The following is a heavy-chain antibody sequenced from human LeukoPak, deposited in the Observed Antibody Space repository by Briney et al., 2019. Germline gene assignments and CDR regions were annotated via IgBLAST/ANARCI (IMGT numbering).Heavy chain of an antibody. J-gene: IGHJ4*02. CDR3: IRDFYSNYGVDFDY. D-gene: IGHD4-11*01. Sequence: GGSLRLSCAASGFTFSSYGMHWVRQAPGKGLEWVAFIRYDGSNKYYADSVKGRFTISRDNSKDTLYLQMNSLRAEDTAVYYCIRDFYSNYGVDFDYWGQGTQVTVSS. CDR1: GFTFSSYG. V-gene: IGHV3-30*02. CDR2: IRYDGSNK.